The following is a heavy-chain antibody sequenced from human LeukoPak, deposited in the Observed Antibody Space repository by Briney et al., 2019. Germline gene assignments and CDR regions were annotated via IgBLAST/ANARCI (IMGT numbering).Heavy chain of an antibody. CDR3: AREGMYYYDSSGYPDY. D-gene: IGHD3-22*01. V-gene: IGHV1-46*01. CDR2: INPSGGST. Sequence: GAPVKVSCKASGYTFTSYYMHWVRQAPGQGLEWMGIINPSGGSTSYAQKFQGRVTMTRDTSTSTVYMELSSLRSEDTAVYYCAREGMYYYDSSGYPDYWGQGTLVTVSS. CDR1: GYTFTSYY. J-gene: IGHJ4*02.